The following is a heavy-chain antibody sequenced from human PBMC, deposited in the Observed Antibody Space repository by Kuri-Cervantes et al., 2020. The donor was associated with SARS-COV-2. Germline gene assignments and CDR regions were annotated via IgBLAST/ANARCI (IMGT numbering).Heavy chain of an antibody. Sequence: ASVKVSCKASGYTFTGYYMHWVRQAAGQGLEWMGWLNPDTGNTGNAKKFQGRVTMARDTSISTAYMELSRLRSDDTAAYYCARDGSATVSTLFDYWGQGTLVTVSS. CDR3: ARDGSATVSTLFDY. CDR1: GYTFTGYY. V-gene: IGHV1-2*02. J-gene: IGHJ4*02. CDR2: LNPDTGNT. D-gene: IGHD4-11*01.